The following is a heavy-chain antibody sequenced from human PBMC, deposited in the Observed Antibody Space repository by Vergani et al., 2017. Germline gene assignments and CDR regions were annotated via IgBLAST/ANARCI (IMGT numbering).Heavy chain of an antibody. V-gene: IGHV4-61*10. D-gene: IGHD3-3*01. J-gene: IGHJ6*03. CDR1: GGSVSSGSYY. Sequence: QVQLQESGPGLVKPSETLSLTCTVSGGSVSSGSYYWSWIRQPAGKGLEWIGYIYYSGSTNYNPSLKSRVTISVATSKHHVSLKVSSVTAADTAVYYCARDAWSGYDGRGYYYYYCMDVWGKGTTVTVSS. CDR3: ARDAWSGYDGRGYYYYYCMDV. CDR2: IYYSGST.